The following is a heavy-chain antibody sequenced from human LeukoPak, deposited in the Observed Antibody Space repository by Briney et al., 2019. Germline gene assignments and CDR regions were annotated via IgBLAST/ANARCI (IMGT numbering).Heavy chain of an antibody. V-gene: IGHV5-51*01. J-gene: IGHJ6*02. D-gene: IGHD6-13*01. CDR1: GYSFTSYW. CDR3: ASQYSTTWYANYYYFGMDV. Sequence: GESLKISCKASGYSFTSYWIGWVRQMPGKGPEWMGIIYPGDSDTRYSPSFQGQVTISADESISTAYLQWSSLKASDTAMYYCASQYSTTWYANYYYFGMDVWGQGTTVTVSS. CDR2: IYPGDSDT.